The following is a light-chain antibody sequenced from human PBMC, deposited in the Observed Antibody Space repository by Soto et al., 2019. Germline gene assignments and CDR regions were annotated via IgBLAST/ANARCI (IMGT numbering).Light chain of an antibody. CDR3: SSYTSIIAVV. V-gene: IGLV2-14*03. Sequence: QSVLTQPASVSGSPGQSITISCTGTSNDIGPYNYVSWYQQHPGKAPRLLIYDVTNRPSGVSDRFSGSKSGRTASLTISGLQAEDEADYYCSSYTSIIAVVFGGGTKPPS. J-gene: IGLJ2*01. CDR2: DVT. CDR1: SNDIGPYNY.